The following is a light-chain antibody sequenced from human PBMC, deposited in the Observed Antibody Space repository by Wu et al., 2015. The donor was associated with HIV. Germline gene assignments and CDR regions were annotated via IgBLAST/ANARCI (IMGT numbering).Light chain of an antibody. CDR1: QSIDSNF. CDR3: QQYGGSYS. Sequence: EIVLTQSPGTLSLSPGERATLSCRASQSIDSNFLAWYQQKPGQAPRLLIHAVSTRATGIPDRFGGTGSGTDFTLIISRLEPEDFAVYYCQQYGGSYSFGQGTKLEIK. CDR2: AVS. V-gene: IGKV3-20*01. J-gene: IGKJ2*03.